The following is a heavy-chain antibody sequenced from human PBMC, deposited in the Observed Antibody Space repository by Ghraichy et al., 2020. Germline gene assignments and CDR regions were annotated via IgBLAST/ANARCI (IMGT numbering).Heavy chain of an antibody. V-gene: IGHV4-30-4*07. CDR1: GGSISSGGYS. Sequence: SETLSLTCAVSGGSISSGGYSWSWIRQPPGKGLEWIGYIYYSGSTYYNPSLKSRVTISVDTSKNQFSLRLSSVTAADTAVYYCARVPLPYYDFWSGYPGWFDPWGQGTLVTVSS. CDR2: IYYSGST. CDR3: ARVPLPYYDFWSGYPGWFDP. D-gene: IGHD3-3*01. J-gene: IGHJ5*02.